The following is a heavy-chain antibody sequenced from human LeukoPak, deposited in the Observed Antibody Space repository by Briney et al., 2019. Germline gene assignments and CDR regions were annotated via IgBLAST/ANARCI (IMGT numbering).Heavy chain of an antibody. V-gene: IGHV1-8*01. Sequence: ASVKVSCKASGYTFTSYDINWVRQATGQGLEWMGWMNPNSGNTGYAQKFQGRVTMTRNTSISTAYMELSSLRSEDTAVYYCVRGGGCSGGSCYLIDYWGQGTLVTVSS. CDR3: VRGGGCSGGSCYLIDY. CDR1: GYTFTSYD. CDR2: MNPNSGNT. J-gene: IGHJ4*02. D-gene: IGHD2-15*01.